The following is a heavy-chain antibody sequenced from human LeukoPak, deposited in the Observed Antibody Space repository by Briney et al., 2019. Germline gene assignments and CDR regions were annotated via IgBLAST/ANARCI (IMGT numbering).Heavy chain of an antibody. CDR2: IIPIFGTA. Sequence: SVKVSCKASGGTFSSYTISWVRQAPGQGLEWMGGIIPIFGTANYAQKFQGRVTITTDESTSTAYMELSSLRSEDTAVYYCASSTTPDYYYYYYMDVWGKGTTVTVSS. V-gene: IGHV1-69*05. CDR3: ASSTTPDYYYYYYMDV. J-gene: IGHJ6*03. CDR1: GGTFSSYT. D-gene: IGHD1-26*01.